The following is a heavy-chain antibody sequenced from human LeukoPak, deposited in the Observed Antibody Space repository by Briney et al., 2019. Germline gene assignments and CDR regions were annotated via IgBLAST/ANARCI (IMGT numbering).Heavy chain of an antibody. J-gene: IGHJ4*02. Sequence: GGSLRLSCAVSGFTVNDYYVGWVRRAPGKGLEWLSFIHAGGNTYYADSVKGRFTISRDRPKNMLFLQLNSLRADDTAVYYCARETHIATRCYKNYYYWGQGTLATVAS. V-gene: IGHV3-66*01. D-gene: IGHD4-11*01. CDR2: IHAGGNT. CDR3: ARETHIATRCYKNYYY. CDR1: GFTVNDYY.